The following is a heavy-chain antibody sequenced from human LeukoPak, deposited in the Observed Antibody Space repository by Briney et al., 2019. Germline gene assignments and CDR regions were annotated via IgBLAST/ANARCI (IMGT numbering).Heavy chain of an antibody. CDR3: ARDSSPQSGVYYFDAFDM. D-gene: IGHD3-22*01. CDR2: IGTAGDT. CDR1: GFTFSSYD. Sequence: GGSLRLSCAACGFTFSSYDMHWVRQATGKGLEWVSAIGTAGDTYYPGSVKGQFTISRENAKNSLYLQMNSLRAGDTAVYYCARDSSPQSGVYYFDAFDMWGQGTMVTVSS. V-gene: IGHV3-13*03. J-gene: IGHJ3*02.